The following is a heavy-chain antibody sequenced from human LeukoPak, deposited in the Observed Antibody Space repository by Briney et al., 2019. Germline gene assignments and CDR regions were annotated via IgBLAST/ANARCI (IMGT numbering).Heavy chain of an antibody. CDR1: GYTFTGYY. D-gene: IGHD3-22*01. CDR3: ARVGDYYDSSGAFDY. CDR2: INPNSGGT. Sequence: ASVKVSCTASGYTFTGYYMHWVRQAPGQGLEWMGWINPNSGGTNYAQKFQGRVTMTRDTSISTAYMELSRLRSDDTAVYYCARVGDYYDSSGAFDYWGQGTLVTVSS. V-gene: IGHV1-2*02. J-gene: IGHJ4*02.